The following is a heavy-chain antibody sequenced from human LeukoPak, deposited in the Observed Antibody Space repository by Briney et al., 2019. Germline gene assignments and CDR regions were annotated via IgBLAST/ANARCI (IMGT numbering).Heavy chain of an antibody. Sequence: GASVKVSCKASGYTFTSYGISWVRQAPGQGLEWMGWISAYNGNTNYAQKLQGRVTMTTDTSTSTAYMELRSLRSDDTAVYYYARDLGPYSGSYYIPNWFDPWGQGTLVTVSS. D-gene: IGHD1-26*01. CDR1: GYTFTSYG. CDR3: ARDLGPYSGSYYIPNWFDP. CDR2: ISAYNGNT. J-gene: IGHJ5*02. V-gene: IGHV1-18*01.